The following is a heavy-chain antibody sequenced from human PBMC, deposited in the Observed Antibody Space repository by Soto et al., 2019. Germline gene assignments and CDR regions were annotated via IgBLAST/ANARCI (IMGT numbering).Heavy chain of an antibody. D-gene: IGHD1-7*01. J-gene: IGHJ3*02. CDR2: ISGSGGST. CDR3: SKGNSWSPALVHDI. V-gene: IGHV3-23*01. Sequence: PGGSLRLSCAASGFTFSSYAMNWVRQAPGKGLEWVSAISGSGGSTYYADSVKGRFTISRDGSKNTLYLQMNSLRAEDTAVYYCSKGNSWSPALVHDIWGQGTMVTVSS. CDR1: GFTFSSYA.